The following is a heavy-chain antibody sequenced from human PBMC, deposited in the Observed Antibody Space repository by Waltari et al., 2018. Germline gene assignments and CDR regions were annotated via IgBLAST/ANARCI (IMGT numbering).Heavy chain of an antibody. D-gene: IGHD3-10*01. CDR2: IYYSGST. V-gene: IGHV4-31*03. CDR3: ARGEDYGSGSYYFDY. J-gene: IGHJ4*02. CDR1: GGSISSGAYS. Sequence: QVQLQESGPGLVKPSQTLSLTSTVSGGSISSGAYSWSWIRQHPGKGLEWIGYIYYSGSTYYNPSLKSRVTISVDTSKNQFSLKLSSVTAADTAVYYCARGEDYGSGSYYFDYWGQGTLVTVSS.